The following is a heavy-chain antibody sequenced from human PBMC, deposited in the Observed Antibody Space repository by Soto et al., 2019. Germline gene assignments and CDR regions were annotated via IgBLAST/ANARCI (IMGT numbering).Heavy chain of an antibody. CDR1: GYPFISYG. J-gene: IGHJ4*02. Sequence: QVQLVQSGAELRKHGASVKVSCKASGYPFISYGFSWVRQAPGQGLEWLGWISAYNGDTKYEPKFQGRITMTTDTSTSTAYMELRSLKSDDTAFYYCSRDFAPAAIPPPVAYWGQGTLFTVSS. D-gene: IGHD2-2*01. CDR3: SRDFAPAAIPPPVAY. V-gene: IGHV1-18*01. CDR2: ISAYNGDT.